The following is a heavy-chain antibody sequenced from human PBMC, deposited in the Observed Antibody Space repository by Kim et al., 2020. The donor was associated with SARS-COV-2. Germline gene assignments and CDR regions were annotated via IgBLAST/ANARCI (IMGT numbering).Heavy chain of an antibody. D-gene: IGHD6-6*01. CDR3: ARQKGTSSYSYYYGLDV. Sequence: SETLSLTCTVSDDSVSYYFWSWIRQPPGKGLEWIGHIYDSGRTRYNPSLKSRVSISVDTSKNQFSLKLRSVTAADTAVYYCARQKGTSSYSYYYGLDVWG. CDR1: DDSVSYYF. V-gene: IGHV4-59*08. J-gene: IGHJ6*01. CDR2: IYDSGRT.